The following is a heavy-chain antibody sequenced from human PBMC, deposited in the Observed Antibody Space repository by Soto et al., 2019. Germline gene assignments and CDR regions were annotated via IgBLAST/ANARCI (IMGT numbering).Heavy chain of an antibody. CDR1: GGSFSGYY. D-gene: IGHD6-13*01. Sequence: QVQLQQWGAGLLKPSETLSLTCAVYGGSFSGYYWSWIRQPPGKGLEWIGEINHSGSTNYNPSLKSRVTXXVXTXKHQFSLKLSSVTAADTAVYYCARTLAAADENWFDPWGQGTLVTVSS. CDR2: INHSGST. V-gene: IGHV4-34*01. J-gene: IGHJ5*02. CDR3: ARTLAAADENWFDP.